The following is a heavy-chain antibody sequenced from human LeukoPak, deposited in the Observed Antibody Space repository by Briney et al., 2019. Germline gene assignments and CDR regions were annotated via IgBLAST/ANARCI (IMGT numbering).Heavy chain of an antibody. Sequence: ASVKVSCKASGYRFTSYGISWVRQAPGQGLEWLGIISPSGSSTSYAQKFQGRVTMTRDMSTSTVYMELSSLRAEDTAVYYCASPRPRGNLLWFGETFDYWGQGTLVTVSS. J-gene: IGHJ4*02. CDR3: ASPRPRGNLLWFGETFDY. CDR1: GYRFTSYG. D-gene: IGHD3-10*01. V-gene: IGHV1-46*01. CDR2: ISPSGSST.